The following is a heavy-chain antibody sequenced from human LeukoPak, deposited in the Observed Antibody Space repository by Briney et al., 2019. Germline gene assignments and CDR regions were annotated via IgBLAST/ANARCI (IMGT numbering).Heavy chain of an antibody. CDR3: ARDDGYGFDH. CDR2: INSEATTT. CDR1: GFTFSRYW. J-gene: IGHJ4*02. Sequence: PGGSLRLSCAASGFTFSRYWMHWVRQVPGKGLVWVSRINSEATTTNYADSVKGRFTISRDNAKNTLYLQMNSLRAEDTAMYYCARDDGYGFDHWGQGALVTVSS. V-gene: IGHV3-74*01. D-gene: IGHD2-21*02.